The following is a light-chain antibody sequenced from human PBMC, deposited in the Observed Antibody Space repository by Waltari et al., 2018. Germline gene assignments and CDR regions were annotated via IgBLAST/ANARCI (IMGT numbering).Light chain of an antibody. CDR3: GSYAGSNIFV. V-gene: IGLV2-8*01. CDR1: SSDVGGYDF. J-gene: IGLJ1*01. CDR2: EVS. Sequence: QSALTQPPSASGSPGQSVTISCTGTSSDVGGYDFVSWYQQHPGKATKVIIYEVSQRPRGVPVRFSGSQSGNAASLTVSGLQAEDEADYYCGSYAGSNIFVFGTGTKVTVL.